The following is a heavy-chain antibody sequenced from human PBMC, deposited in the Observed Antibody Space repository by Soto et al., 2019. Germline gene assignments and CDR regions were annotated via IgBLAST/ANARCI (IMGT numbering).Heavy chain of an antibody. CDR3: ASGMDSSGYPIPEYFQH. CDR1: GGSISSYY. V-gene: IGHV4-59*01. D-gene: IGHD3-22*01. Sequence: QVQLQESGPGLVKPSETLSLTCTVSGGSISSYYWSWIRQPPGKGLEWIGYIYYSGSTNYNPSLKGRGTIAVDTAKNQFSLKLSCVTAADTVVYFCASGMDSSGYPIPEYFQHWGQGTLVTVSS. J-gene: IGHJ1*01. CDR2: IYYSGST.